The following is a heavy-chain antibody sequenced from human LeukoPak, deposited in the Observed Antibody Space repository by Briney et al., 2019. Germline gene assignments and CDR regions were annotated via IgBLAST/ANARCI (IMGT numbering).Heavy chain of an antibody. CDR2: IDRGVGST. V-gene: IGHV3-23*01. Sequence: PGGSLRLSCAASGFTFSKYDLSWVRQAPGKGLECVSAIDRGVGSTYYADSVKGRFTISRDNSKSTLYLQMNNLRVDDTAVYYCAKAIVVVPAAMDYWGQGTLVTVSS. D-gene: IGHD2-2*01. CDR3: AKAIVVVPAAMDY. J-gene: IGHJ4*02. CDR1: GFTFSKYD.